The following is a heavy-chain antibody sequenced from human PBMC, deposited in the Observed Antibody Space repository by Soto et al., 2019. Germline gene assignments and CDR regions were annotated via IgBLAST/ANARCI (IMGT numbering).Heavy chain of an antibody. Sequence: GGSLRLSCAGSGFTFRWFGMNWVRQAPGKGLEWVARISNDGSNEYYVDSVKGRFTISRDNSKNTLYLQMDSLRAEDTAVYYCAKGEVRGIIPSYFDYWGLGTLVTVS. CDR1: GFTFRWFG. J-gene: IGHJ4*02. CDR2: ISNDGSNE. CDR3: AKGEVRGIIPSYFDY. V-gene: IGHV3-30*18. D-gene: IGHD3-10*01.